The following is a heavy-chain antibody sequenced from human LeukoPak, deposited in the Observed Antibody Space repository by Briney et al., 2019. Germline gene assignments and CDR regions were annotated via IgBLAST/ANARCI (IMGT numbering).Heavy chain of an antibody. Sequence: PSETLSLTCTDSGGSISSYYWSWIRQPAGKGLEWIGRIYTSGSTNYNPSLKSRVTMSVDTSKNQFSLKLSSVTAADTAVYYCARDSIAVAGDYYYGMDVWGQGTTVTVSS. CDR1: GGSISSYY. J-gene: IGHJ6*02. D-gene: IGHD6-19*01. CDR2: IYTSGST. V-gene: IGHV4-4*07. CDR3: ARDSIAVAGDYYYGMDV.